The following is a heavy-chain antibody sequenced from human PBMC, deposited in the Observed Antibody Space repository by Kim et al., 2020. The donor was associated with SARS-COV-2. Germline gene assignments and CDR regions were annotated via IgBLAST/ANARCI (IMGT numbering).Heavy chain of an antibody. V-gene: IGHV1-46*01. J-gene: IGHJ6*03. D-gene: IGHD3-9*01. CDR1: GYTFTSHY. CDR2: INPSGGST. CDR3: ARDPRDILTGYYYYYYYYMDV. Sequence: ASVKVSCKASGYTFTSHYIHWVRQAPGQGLEWMGIINPSGGSTSYAQKFQGRVTMTRDTSTSTVYMEVSSLSSEDTAVYYCARDPRDILTGYYYYYYYYMDVWGKGTTGTVSS.